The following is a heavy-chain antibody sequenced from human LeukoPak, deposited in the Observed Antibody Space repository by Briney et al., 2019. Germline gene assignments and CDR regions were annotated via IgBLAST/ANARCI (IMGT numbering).Heavy chain of an antibody. V-gene: IGHV3-64*04. Sequence: GGSLRLSCSASGFTFSNYAMNWFRQAPGKGLEYVSVIGPNGGDAYYADSVKGRFTISRDNSKNTLYLQMNSLRAEDTAVYYCAKDMAVGATNGFDYWGQGTLVTVSS. CDR3: AKDMAVGATNGFDY. J-gene: IGHJ4*02. CDR1: GFTFSNYA. CDR2: IGPNGGDA. D-gene: IGHD1-26*01.